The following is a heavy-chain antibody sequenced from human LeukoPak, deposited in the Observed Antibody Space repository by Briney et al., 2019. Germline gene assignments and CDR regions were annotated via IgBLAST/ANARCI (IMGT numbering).Heavy chain of an antibody. Sequence: PSETLSLTCTVSGGSISSYYWSWIRQPPGKGLEWIGYIYYSGSTNYNPSLKSRVTISVDTSKNQFSLKLSSVTAADTAVYYCARATYSSGWDYWGQGTLVTVFS. CDR1: GGSISSYY. V-gene: IGHV4-59*01. D-gene: IGHD6-19*01. CDR2: IYYSGST. J-gene: IGHJ4*02. CDR3: ARATYSSGWDY.